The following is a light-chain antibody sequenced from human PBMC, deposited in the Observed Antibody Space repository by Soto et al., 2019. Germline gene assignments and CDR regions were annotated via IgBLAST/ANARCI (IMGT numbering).Light chain of an antibody. V-gene: IGKV3-15*01. CDR2: GAS. Sequence: IVLTQFKATLSVSPGETATLTCRSSQSVSSNLAWYQQKPGQAPRLLIYGASTRATGIPARFSGSGSGTEFTLTISSLQSEDFAVYYCQQYNNWPPWTFGQGTIVDIK. J-gene: IGKJ1*01. CDR1: QSVSSN. CDR3: QQYNNWPPWT.